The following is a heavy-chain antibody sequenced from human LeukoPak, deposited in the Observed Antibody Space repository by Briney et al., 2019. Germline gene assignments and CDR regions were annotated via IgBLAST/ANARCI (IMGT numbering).Heavy chain of an antibody. CDR3: ARGRYGDDGYFDL. J-gene: IGHJ2*01. D-gene: IGHD4-17*01. Sequence: GGSLRPSCAASGFTFSSYSMNWVRQAPGKGLEWVSYISSSSSTIYYADSVKGRFTISRDNAKNSLYLQMNSLRAEDTAVYYCARGRYGDDGYFDLWGRGTLVTVSS. CDR1: GFTFSSYS. V-gene: IGHV3-48*04. CDR2: ISSSSSTI.